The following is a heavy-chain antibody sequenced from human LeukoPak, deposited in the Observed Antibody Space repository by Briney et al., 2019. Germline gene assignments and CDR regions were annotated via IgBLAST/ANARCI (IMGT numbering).Heavy chain of an antibody. CDR1: GYTFTSYA. CDR3: AREAGPYYDFWSGYTYDILTGYYKSYYYYMDV. V-gene: IGHV7-4-1*02. CDR2: INTNAGNP. Sequence: ASVKVSCKASGYTFTSYAMVWVRQAPGQGLEWMGWINTNAGNPTYAQGFTGRFVFSLDTSVSTAYLQISSLKAEDTAVYYCAREAGPYYDFWSGYTYDILTGYYKSYYYYMDVWGKGTTVTVSS. J-gene: IGHJ6*03. D-gene: IGHD3-9*01.